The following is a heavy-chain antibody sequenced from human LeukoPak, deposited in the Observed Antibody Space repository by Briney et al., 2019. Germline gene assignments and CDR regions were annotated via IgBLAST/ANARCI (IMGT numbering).Heavy chain of an antibody. V-gene: IGHV3-7*01. CDR2: IKQDGSEK. D-gene: IGHD4/OR15-4a*01. Sequence: GGSLRLSSAASVFTFSSHWWSWLRQAPGKGLEWVANIKQDGSEKYYVDSVTGRFTISRDNAKNSLYLQINSLRTEDTAVYYCARDDYGGTNYWGQGTLVTVSS. J-gene: IGHJ4*02. CDR1: VFTFSSHW. CDR3: ARDDYGGTNY.